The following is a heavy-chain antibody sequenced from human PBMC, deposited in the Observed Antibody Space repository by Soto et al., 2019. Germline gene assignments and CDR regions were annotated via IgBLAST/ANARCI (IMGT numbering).Heavy chain of an antibody. J-gene: IGHJ3*02. CDR1: GFTFNTSA. Sequence: SVEVSCTASGFTFNTSAVRWVRQARGQRPEWIGWIVVASGDTNYAQKFQERVTITRDISTSTAYMELSSLRSDDSALYYCATPVGANAFDMWGQGTLVTVSS. CDR2: IVVASGDT. D-gene: IGHD1-26*01. V-gene: IGHV1-58*01. CDR3: ATPVGANAFDM.